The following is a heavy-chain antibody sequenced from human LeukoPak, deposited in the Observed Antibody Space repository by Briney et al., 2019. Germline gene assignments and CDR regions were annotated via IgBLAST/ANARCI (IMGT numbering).Heavy chain of an antibody. Sequence: PSETLSLTCAVYGGSFSGYYWSWIRQPPGKGLEWIGEINHRGSTNYNPSLKSRVTISVDTSKNQFSLKLSSVTAADTAVYYCARRRTYYYGSGKGGFDPWGQGTLVTVSS. CDR2: INHRGST. V-gene: IGHV4-34*01. J-gene: IGHJ5*02. CDR3: ARRRTYYYGSGKGGFDP. CDR1: GGSFSGYY. D-gene: IGHD3-10*01.